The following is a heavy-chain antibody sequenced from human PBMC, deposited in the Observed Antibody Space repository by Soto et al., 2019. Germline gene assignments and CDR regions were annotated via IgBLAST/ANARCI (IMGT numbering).Heavy chain of an antibody. CDR2: IFYRVST. V-gene: IGHV4-59*01. D-gene: IGHD2-15*01. CDR3: AGAILKSVAVEY. CDR1: VGSISRYY. Sequence: QVQLQESGPGLVKPSETLSLTCTVSVGSISRYYWSWIRQPLGKGLEWIGYIFYRVSTDYSPSLKSRVTMSLDTSKNQFSLKLSSVTDADTAVYYCAGAILKSVAVEYWCQGTLVTVSS. J-gene: IGHJ4*02.